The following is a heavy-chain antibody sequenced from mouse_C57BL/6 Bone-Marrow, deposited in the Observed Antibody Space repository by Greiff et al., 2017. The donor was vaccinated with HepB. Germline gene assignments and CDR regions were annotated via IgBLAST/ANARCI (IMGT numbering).Heavy chain of an antibody. CDR2: IYPRSGNT. V-gene: IGHV1-81*01. D-gene: IGHD2-2*01. J-gene: IGHJ3*01. Sequence: VQLQESGAELARPGASVKLSCKASGYTFTSYGISWVKQRTGQGLEWIGEIYPRSGNTYYNEKFKGKATLTADKSSSTAYMELRSLTSEDSAVYFCAREGAGYDGDWFAYWGQGTLVTVSA. CDR1: GYTFTSYG. CDR3: AREGAGYDGDWFAY.